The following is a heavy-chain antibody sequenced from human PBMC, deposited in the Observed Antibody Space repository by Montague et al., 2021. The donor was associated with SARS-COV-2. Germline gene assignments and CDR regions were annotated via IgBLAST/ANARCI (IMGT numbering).Heavy chain of an antibody. J-gene: IGHJ5*02. V-gene: IGHV4-59*13. D-gene: IGHD1-20*01. CDR3: ARTEYNWNDWFDP. Sequence: SETLSLTCGVSGGSISSYYWSWIRQSPGKGLEWIGYIFHSGITDYNPSLKSRVTISVDMSKNQFSLQLNSATAADSAVYYCARTEYNWNDWFDPWGQGTLVTVSS. CDR1: GGSISSYY. CDR2: IFHSGIT.